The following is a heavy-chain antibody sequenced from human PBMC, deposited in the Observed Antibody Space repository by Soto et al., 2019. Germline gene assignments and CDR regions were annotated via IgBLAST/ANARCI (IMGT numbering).Heavy chain of an antibody. D-gene: IGHD3-10*01. Sequence: QVQLVQSGAEVKKPGSSVKVSCKASGGTFSSYTISWVRQAPGQGLEWMGRIIPILGIANYAQKFQGRVTITADKSTSTAYMELSSLRSEDTAVYDCARERDYYGSGSPIDYWGQGTLVTVSS. CDR3: ARERDYYGSGSPIDY. CDR2: IIPILGIA. J-gene: IGHJ4*02. CDR1: GGTFSSYT. V-gene: IGHV1-69*08.